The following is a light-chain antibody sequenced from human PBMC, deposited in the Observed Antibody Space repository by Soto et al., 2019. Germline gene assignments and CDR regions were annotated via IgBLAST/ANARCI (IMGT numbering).Light chain of an antibody. CDR1: QTVYSN. CDR3: QQYVNWPFYT. CDR2: AAS. Sequence: EIVMTHSPDTLSVSPGERAALSCWASQTVYSNLAWYQHTPGQAPRLLIYAASSRATGIPARFSGGGSGTEFTLTISNLQSEDFAVYYCQQYVNWPFYTFGQGTKV. V-gene: IGKV3-15*01. J-gene: IGKJ2*01.